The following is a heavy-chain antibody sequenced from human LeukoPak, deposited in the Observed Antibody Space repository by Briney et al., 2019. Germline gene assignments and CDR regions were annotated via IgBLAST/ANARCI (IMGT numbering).Heavy chain of an antibody. CDR2: INPSGGST. V-gene: IGHV1-46*01. CDR1: GYTFTSYY. CDR3: ASWSLDDYGDYRSNY. D-gene: IGHD4-17*01. Sequence: GASVKVSSKASGYTFTSYYMHWVRQAPGQGLEWMGIINPSGGSTSYAQKFQGRVTMTRDMSTSPVYMELSSLRSEDTAVYYCASWSLDDYGDYRSNYWGQGTLVTVSS. J-gene: IGHJ4*02.